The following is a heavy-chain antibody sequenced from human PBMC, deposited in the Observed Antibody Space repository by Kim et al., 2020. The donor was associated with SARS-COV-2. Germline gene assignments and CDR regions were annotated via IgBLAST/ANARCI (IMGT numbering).Heavy chain of an antibody. CDR3: ARVGPTMVRGVRGYYYGMDV. J-gene: IGHJ6*02. Sequence: SETLSLTCAVYGGSFSGYYWSWIRQPPGKGLEWIGEINHSGSTNYNPSLKSRVTISVDTSKNQFSLKLSSVTAADTAVYYCARVGPTMVRGVRGYYYGMDVWGQGTTVTVSS. D-gene: IGHD3-10*01. V-gene: IGHV4-34*01. CDR1: GGSFSGYY. CDR2: INHSGST.